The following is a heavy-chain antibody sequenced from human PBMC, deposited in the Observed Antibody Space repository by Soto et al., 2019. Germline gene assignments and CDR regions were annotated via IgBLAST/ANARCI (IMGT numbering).Heavy chain of an antibody. D-gene: IGHD4-17*01. CDR2: INHSGIT. Sequence: TSETLSLTCAVYGGSFSGFHWSWIRQPPGKGLEWIGEINHSGITSYNPSLKSRVTISIDTSKNQFSLNLSSVTAADTAVYYCARIPPGLTVTIDYWGQGTLVTV. V-gene: IGHV4-34*01. CDR1: GGSFSGFH. CDR3: ARIPPGLTVTIDY. J-gene: IGHJ4*02.